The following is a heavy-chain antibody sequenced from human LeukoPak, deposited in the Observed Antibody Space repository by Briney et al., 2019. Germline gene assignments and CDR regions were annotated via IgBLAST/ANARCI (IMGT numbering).Heavy chain of an antibody. D-gene: IGHD3-10*01. CDR1: GGSISSSSYY. Sequence: SETLSLTCTVSGGSISSSSYYRGWIRQPPGKGLEWIGSIYYSGSTYYNPSLKSRVTISVDTSKNQFSLKLSSVTAADTAVYYCARVCGYYGSGSYPGWVDYWGQGTLVTVSS. CDR3: ARVCGYYGSGSYPGWVDY. CDR2: IYYSGST. V-gene: IGHV4-39*07. J-gene: IGHJ4*02.